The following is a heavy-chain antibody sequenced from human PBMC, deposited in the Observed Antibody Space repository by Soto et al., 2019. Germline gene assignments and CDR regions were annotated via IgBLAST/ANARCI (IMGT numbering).Heavy chain of an antibody. Sequence: QVQLQESGPGLVKPSQTLSLTCTVSGGSISSGDYYWSWIRQPPGKGLEWIGYIYYSGSTYYNPSLKSRVTITVDTSTNLFSLKLSSVTAADTAVYYCARTPPNDYGDYTFDYWGQGTLVTVSS. V-gene: IGHV4-30-4*01. CDR3: ARTPPNDYGDYTFDY. CDR2: IYYSGST. J-gene: IGHJ4*02. CDR1: GGSISSGDYY. D-gene: IGHD4-17*01.